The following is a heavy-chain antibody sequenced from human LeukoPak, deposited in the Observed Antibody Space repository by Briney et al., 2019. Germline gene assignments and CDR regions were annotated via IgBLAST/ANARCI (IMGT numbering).Heavy chain of an antibody. Sequence: PSETLSLTCTVSGGSISSYYWSWLRQPAGKGLEWVGRIYTSGSTYYNPSLKSRVTISVDRSKNQFSLKLSSVTAADTAVYYCARNDFWSGYYDAFDIWGQGTMVTVSS. CDR3: ARNDFWSGYYDAFDI. CDR2: IYTSGST. D-gene: IGHD3-3*01. CDR1: GGSISSYY. J-gene: IGHJ3*02. V-gene: IGHV4-4*07.